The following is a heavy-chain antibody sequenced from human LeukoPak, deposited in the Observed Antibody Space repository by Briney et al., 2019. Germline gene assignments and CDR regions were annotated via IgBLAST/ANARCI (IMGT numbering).Heavy chain of an antibody. D-gene: IGHD3-10*01. J-gene: IGHJ6*02. CDR1: GFTFSNYW. V-gene: IGHV3-7*01. Sequence: GGSLRLSCAASGFTFSNYWMIWVRQAPGKGLEWVANIKQDGSEKYYVDSVKGRFTISRDNAKNSLYLQMNSLRAEDTAVYYCARDGYYGSGSYLGLYYYYGMDVWGQGTTVTVSS. CDR2: IKQDGSEK. CDR3: ARDGYYGSGSYLGLYYYYGMDV.